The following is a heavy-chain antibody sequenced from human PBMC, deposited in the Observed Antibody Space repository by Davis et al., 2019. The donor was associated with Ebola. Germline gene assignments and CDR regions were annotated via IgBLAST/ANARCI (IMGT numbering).Heavy chain of an antibody. Sequence: GESLKISCAASGFTFNYYWMSWVRQVPGKGLEWVAKINQDGSDKYYVDSVKGRFAISRDNAKNSLFLQMNSLRGEDTAVYYCAGDTLIPARSLDSWGQGSLVTVSS. CDR3: AGDTLIPARSLDS. CDR2: INQDGSDK. V-gene: IGHV3-7*01. CDR1: GFTFNYYW. D-gene: IGHD6-6*01. J-gene: IGHJ4*02.